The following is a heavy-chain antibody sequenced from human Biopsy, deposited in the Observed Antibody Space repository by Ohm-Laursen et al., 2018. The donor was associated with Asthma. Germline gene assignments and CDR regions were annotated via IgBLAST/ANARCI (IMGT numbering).Heavy chain of an antibody. Sequence: SLRLSCAASGFAVSRDYMFWVRQAPGKGLERVSVIYSGDNTYYADSVKGRFTISRDHSKLYLQMNNLRAEDTAVYHCARISRLGYNSLDYGMDVWGQGATVTVSS. J-gene: IGHJ6*02. CDR2: IYSGDNT. V-gene: IGHV3-53*01. CDR1: GFAVSRDY. CDR3: ARISRLGYNSLDYGMDV. D-gene: IGHD5-24*01.